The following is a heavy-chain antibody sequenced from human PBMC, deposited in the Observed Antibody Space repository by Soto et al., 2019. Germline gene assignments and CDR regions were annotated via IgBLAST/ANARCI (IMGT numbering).Heavy chain of an antibody. CDR1: GGTFSSYA. D-gene: IGHD3-3*01. J-gene: IGHJ6*02. V-gene: IGHV1-69*13. Sequence: SVKVSCKASGGTFSSYAISWVRQAPGQGLEWMGGIIPIFGTANYAQKFQGRVTITADESTSTAYMELSSLRSEDTTVYYCARSRPRFLEWSIYGMDVWGQGTTVTVSS. CDR2: IIPIFGTA. CDR3: ARSRPRFLEWSIYGMDV.